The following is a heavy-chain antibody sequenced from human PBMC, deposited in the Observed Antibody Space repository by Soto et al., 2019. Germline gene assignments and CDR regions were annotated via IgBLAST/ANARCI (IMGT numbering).Heavy chain of an antibody. CDR1: GFSLSTSGVG. D-gene: IGHD3-9*01. Sequence: QITLKESGPTLVKPTQTLTLTCTFSGFSLSTSGVGVGWIRQPPGKALEWLALIYWDDDKRYSPSLKSRLTIPXXTXKTXVVLTVTHLYTVDTATYYCAQRNYDILSGANWFDPWGQGTLVTVSS. J-gene: IGHJ5*02. CDR2: IYWDDDK. V-gene: IGHV2-5*02. CDR3: AQRNYDILSGANWFDP.